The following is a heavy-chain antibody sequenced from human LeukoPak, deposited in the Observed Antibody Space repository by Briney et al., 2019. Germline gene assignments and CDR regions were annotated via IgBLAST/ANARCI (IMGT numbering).Heavy chain of an antibody. J-gene: IGHJ4*02. CDR2: IYYSGST. CDR3: ARGSVVRGVITAPFDY. V-gene: IGHV4-39*07. D-gene: IGHD3-10*01. CDR1: GGSISSSSYY. Sequence: SETLSLTCTVSGGSISSSSYYWGWIRQPPGKGLEWIGSIYYSGSTYYNPSLKSRATISVDTSKNQFSLKLSSVTAADTAVYYCARGSVVRGVITAPFDYWGQGTLVTVSS.